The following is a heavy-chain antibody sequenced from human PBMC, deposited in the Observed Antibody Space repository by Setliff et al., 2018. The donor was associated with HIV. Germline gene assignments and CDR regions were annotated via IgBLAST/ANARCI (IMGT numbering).Heavy chain of an antibody. J-gene: IGHJ4*02. Sequence: NPSETLSLTCTVSGGSISSYYWSWIRQPPGKGLEWIGRVYTSGSTNYNPSLTSRVIISMDTSKNQFSLKLSSVTAADTAVYYCARDRYTYAYLDYWGQGTLVTVSS. CDR2: VYTSGST. CDR3: ARDRYTYAYLDY. D-gene: IGHD5-18*01. V-gene: IGHV4-4*08. CDR1: GGSISSYY.